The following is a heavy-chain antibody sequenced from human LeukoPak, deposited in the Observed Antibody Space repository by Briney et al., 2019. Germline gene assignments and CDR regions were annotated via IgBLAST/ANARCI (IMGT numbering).Heavy chain of an antibody. V-gene: IGHV3-21*01. CDR3: ARARGSFSFDS. Sequence: PGGSLRLSCAASGFTFNNYAMTWVRQAPGKGLEWVSSISSTSSYIYYADSVKGRFTISRDNAKSSLYLQMNSLRAEDTAVYYCARARGSFSFDSWGQGTLVTVSS. CDR1: GFTFNNYA. D-gene: IGHD1-26*01. J-gene: IGHJ4*02. CDR2: ISSTSSYI.